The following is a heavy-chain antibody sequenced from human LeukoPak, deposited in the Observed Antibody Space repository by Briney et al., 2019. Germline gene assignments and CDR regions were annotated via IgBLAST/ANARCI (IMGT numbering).Heavy chain of an antibody. D-gene: IGHD6-13*01. CDR1: GFTFSSYA. Sequence: PGRSLRLSCAASGFTFSSYAMSWVRQAPGKGLEWVSAISGSGGSTYYADSVKGRFTISRDNSKNTLYLQMNSLRAEDTAVYYCAKSLGSSSWYARGDYFDYWGQGTLVTVSS. J-gene: IGHJ4*02. CDR3: AKSLGSSSWYARGDYFDY. V-gene: IGHV3-23*01. CDR2: ISGSGGST.